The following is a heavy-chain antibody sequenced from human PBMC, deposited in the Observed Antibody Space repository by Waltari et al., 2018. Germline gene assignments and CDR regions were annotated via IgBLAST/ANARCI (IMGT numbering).Heavy chain of an antibody. CDR2: SYSSGST. D-gene: IGHD1-26*01. Sequence: QVQLQESGPGLGKPSETLSLTGTVSGASISSLYWSWIRPPPGKGLEWIGDSYSSGSTYYTPSLQRRVTISVDTSKSHVSLTLTSVTAADTAVYYCARVRYSGNYYYFDSWGRGTLVTVSS. CDR3: ARVRYSGNYYYFDS. CDR1: GASISSLY. J-gene: IGHJ4*02. V-gene: IGHV4-59*01.